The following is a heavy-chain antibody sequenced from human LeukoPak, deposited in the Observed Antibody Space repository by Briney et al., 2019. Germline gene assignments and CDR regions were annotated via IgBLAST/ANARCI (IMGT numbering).Heavy chain of an antibody. CDR1: GFTFSSYW. D-gene: IGHD6-13*01. CDR3: ARVKKSSWTGGKYYFDY. CDR2: IKQDGSEK. Sequence: GGSLRLSCAASGFTFSSYWMSWVRQAPGKGLEWVANIKQDGSEKYYVDSVKGRFTISRDNAKNSLYLQMNSLRAEDTAVYYCARVKKSSWTGGKYYFDYWGQGTLVTVSS. V-gene: IGHV3-7*01. J-gene: IGHJ4*02.